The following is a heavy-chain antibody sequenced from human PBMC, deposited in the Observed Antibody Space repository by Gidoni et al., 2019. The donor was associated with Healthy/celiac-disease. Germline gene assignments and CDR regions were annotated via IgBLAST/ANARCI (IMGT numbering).Heavy chain of an antibody. D-gene: IGHD3-3*01. CDR1: GGSISSSSYY. V-gene: IGHV4-39*01. CDR2: IYYSGST. Sequence: QLQLQESGPGLVKPSETLSLTCTVSGGSISSSSYYWGWIRQPPGKGLEWIGSIYYSGSTYYNPSLKSRVTISVDTSKNQFSLKLSSVTAADTAVYYCARLTSLYDFWSGYYSLMGGNYFDYWGQGTLVTVSS. J-gene: IGHJ4*02. CDR3: ARLTSLYDFWSGYYSLMGGNYFDY.